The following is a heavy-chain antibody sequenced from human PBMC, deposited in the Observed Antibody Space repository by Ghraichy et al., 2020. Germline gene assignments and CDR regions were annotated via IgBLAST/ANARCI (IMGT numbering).Heavy chain of an antibody. V-gene: IGHV3-21*01. CDR3: ARVGSGQVLMVYAYYYGMDV. CDR2: ISSSSSYI. J-gene: IGHJ6*02. D-gene: IGHD2-8*01. CDR1: GFTFSSYS. Sequence: GGSLRLSCAASGFTFSSYSMNWVRQAPGKGLEWVSSISSSSSYIYYADSVKGRFTISRDNAKNSLYLQMNSLRAEDTAVYYCARVGSGQVLMVYAYYYGMDVWGQGTTVTVSS.